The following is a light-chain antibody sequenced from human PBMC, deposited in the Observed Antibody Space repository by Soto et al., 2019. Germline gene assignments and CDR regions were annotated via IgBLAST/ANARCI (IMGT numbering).Light chain of an antibody. V-gene: IGKV1-5*01. J-gene: IGKJ1*01. CDR3: QQYDTDRT. CDR2: GAS. CDR1: QTISTW. Sequence: DIRMTQSPSTLSASVGDTVTITCRASQTISTWLAWYQVKPGKVPKLLIYGASSLESGVPSRFSGSGSGTEFALTISSLRPDDFATYYCQQYDTDRTFGQGTKVDIK.